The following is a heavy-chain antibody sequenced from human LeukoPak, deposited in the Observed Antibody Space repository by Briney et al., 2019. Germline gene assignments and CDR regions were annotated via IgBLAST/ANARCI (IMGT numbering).Heavy chain of an antibody. V-gene: IGHV3-23*01. CDR3: AKDSSSFPNEYFQH. D-gene: IGHD6-13*01. J-gene: IGHJ1*01. Sequence: PGGSLRFSCAASGFTFSSHAMSWVRQAPGKGLEWVSAISGSGGSTYYADSVKGRFTISRDNSKNTLYLQMNSLRAEDTAVYYCAKDSSSFPNEYFQHWGQGTLVTVSS. CDR1: GFTFSSHA. CDR2: ISGSGGST.